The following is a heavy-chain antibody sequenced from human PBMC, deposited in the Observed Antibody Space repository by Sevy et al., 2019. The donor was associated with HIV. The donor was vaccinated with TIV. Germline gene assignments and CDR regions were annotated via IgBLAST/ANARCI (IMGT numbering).Heavy chain of an antibody. D-gene: IGHD4-17*01. J-gene: IGHJ5*02. Sequence: SETLSLTCAVYGGSFSGYYWSWIRQPPGKGLEWIGEINHSGSTNYNPSLKSRVTISVDTSKNQFSLKLSSVTAADTAVYYCARGFRKRGMGRLNWFDPWGQGTLVTVSS. CDR2: INHSGST. CDR3: ARGFRKRGMGRLNWFDP. V-gene: IGHV4-34*01. CDR1: GGSFSGYY.